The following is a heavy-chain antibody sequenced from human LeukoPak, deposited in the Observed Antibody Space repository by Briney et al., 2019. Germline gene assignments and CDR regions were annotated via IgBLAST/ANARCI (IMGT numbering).Heavy chain of an antibody. J-gene: IGHJ5*02. CDR3: AKVFVLMRGTPENWFDP. Sequence: PGGSLRLSCAASGSTFSNYAMHWVRQAPGKGLEWVAVISDHGSEKYYADSVRGRFTISRDNSMDTLHLQMNSLRDEDTAIYFCAKVFVLMRGTPENWFDPWGQGTLVTVSS. V-gene: IGHV3-30*18. CDR1: GSTFSNYA. D-gene: IGHD1-14*01. CDR2: ISDHGSEK.